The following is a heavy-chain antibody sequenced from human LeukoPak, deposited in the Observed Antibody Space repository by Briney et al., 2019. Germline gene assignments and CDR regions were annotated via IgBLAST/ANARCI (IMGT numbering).Heavy chain of an antibody. CDR3: ARDGHYDILTGYNWFDP. CDR2: ISSSSSYI. Sequence: GGPLRLSCAASGFTFSSYSMNWVRQAPGKGLEWVSSISSSSSYIYYADSVKGRFTISRDNAKNSLYLQMNSLRAEDTAVYYCARDGHYDILTGYNWFDPWGQGTLVTVSS. D-gene: IGHD3-9*01. V-gene: IGHV3-21*01. J-gene: IGHJ5*02. CDR1: GFTFSSYS.